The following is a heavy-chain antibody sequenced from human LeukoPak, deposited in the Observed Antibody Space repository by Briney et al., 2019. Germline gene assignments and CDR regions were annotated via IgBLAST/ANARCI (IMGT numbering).Heavy chain of an antibody. J-gene: IGHJ4*02. Sequence: GGSLRLSCAASGFTFDDYAMHWVRQAPGKGLEWVSGISWNSGSIGYADSVKGRFTISRDNSKNTLYLQMNSLRAEDTAVYYCAKSPNYGGNSAYFDYWGQGTLVTVSS. CDR2: ISWNSGSI. CDR1: GFTFDDYA. D-gene: IGHD4-23*01. CDR3: AKSPNYGGNSAYFDY. V-gene: IGHV3-9*01.